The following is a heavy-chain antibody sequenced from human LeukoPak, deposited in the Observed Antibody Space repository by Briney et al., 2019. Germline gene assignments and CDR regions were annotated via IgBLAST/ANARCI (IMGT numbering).Heavy chain of an antibody. V-gene: IGHV3-74*01. Sequence: PGGSLRLSCAASGFTFSSYWMHWVRQAPGKGLVWVSRINSDGSSTSYADSVKGRFTSSRDNAKNTLYVQMNSLRAEDTAVYYCARVRIQLWDDAFDIWGQGTMVTVSS. J-gene: IGHJ3*02. CDR3: ARVRIQLWDDAFDI. D-gene: IGHD5-18*01. CDR1: GFTFSSYW. CDR2: INSDGSST.